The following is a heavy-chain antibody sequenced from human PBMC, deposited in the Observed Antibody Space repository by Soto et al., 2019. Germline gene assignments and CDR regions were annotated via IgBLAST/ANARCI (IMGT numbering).Heavy chain of an antibody. D-gene: IGHD6-6*01. Sequence: ASVKVSCKASGGTFSSYAISWVRQAPGQGLEWMGGIIPILGIANYAQKFQGRVTITADKSTSTAYMELSSLRSEDTAVYYCARGGELGAFDIWGQGTMVTVSS. J-gene: IGHJ3*02. V-gene: IGHV1-69*10. CDR2: IIPILGIA. CDR3: ARGGELGAFDI. CDR1: GGTFSSYA.